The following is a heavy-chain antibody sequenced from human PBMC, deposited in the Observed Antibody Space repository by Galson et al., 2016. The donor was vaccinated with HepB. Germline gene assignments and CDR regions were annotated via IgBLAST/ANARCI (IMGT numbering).Heavy chain of an antibody. CDR3: ARDQGSRNYAGALDI. Sequence: SLRLSCAASGFTVSSNYMTWVRQAPGKGLDWVSVIYTDGSTYYADSVKGRFTLYRDNSKNTVSLQMNSLRDEDTAVYYCARDQGSRNYAGALDIWGRGTTVTVSP. D-gene: IGHD1-7*01. V-gene: IGHV3-66*01. CDR1: GFTVSSNY. CDR2: IYTDGST. J-gene: IGHJ3*02.